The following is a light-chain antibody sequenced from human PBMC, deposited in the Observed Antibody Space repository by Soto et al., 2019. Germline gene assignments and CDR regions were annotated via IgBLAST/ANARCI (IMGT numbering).Light chain of an antibody. V-gene: IGKV3-20*01. CDR2: GAS. Sequence: EIVLTQSPGTLSLSPGERATLSCRASQSVSSSYLAWYQQKPGQAPRLLIYGASSRATGIPDRFSGSGSGTDFTITISRLEPEDFAVYYCQQYGSSPWTFCQGTKVEIK. J-gene: IGKJ1*01. CDR1: QSVSSSY. CDR3: QQYGSSPWT.